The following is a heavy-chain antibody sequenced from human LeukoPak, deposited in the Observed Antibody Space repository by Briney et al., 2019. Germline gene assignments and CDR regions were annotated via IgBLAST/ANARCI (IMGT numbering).Heavy chain of an antibody. CDR1: GFTVSSNF. J-gene: IGHJ6*03. CDR3: ARELRVALYQLLNYYYYYYMDV. D-gene: IGHD2-2*01. V-gene: IGHV3-66*02. Sequence: GGSLRLSCAASGFTVSSNFMSWVRQAPGKGLEWVSVIYSGGSTYYADSVKGRFTISRDNSKNTLYLQMNSLRAEDTAVYYCARELRVALYQLLNYYYYYYMDVWGKGTTVTVSS. CDR2: IYSGGST.